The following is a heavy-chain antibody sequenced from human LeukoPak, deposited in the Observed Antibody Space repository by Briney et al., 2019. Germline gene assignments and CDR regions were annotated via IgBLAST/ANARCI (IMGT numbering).Heavy chain of an antibody. CDR3: AREREVSGAWYERPHFDY. J-gene: IGHJ4*02. CDR1: GFTFSSYS. Sequence: GSLRLSCAASGFTFSSYSMNWVRQAPGKGLEXXXXXNHSGSTNYNPSLKSRVTISIDTSKSQFSLKVRSVTAADTAVYYCAREREVSGAWYERPHFDYWGQGALVTVSS. D-gene: IGHD6-19*01. CDR2: XNHSGST. V-gene: IGHV4-34*01.